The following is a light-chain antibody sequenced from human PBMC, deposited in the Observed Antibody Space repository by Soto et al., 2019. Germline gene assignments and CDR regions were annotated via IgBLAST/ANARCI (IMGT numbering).Light chain of an antibody. CDR3: QHYHQWPSFS. Sequence: EIVMTQSPATLSLSAGERVTLSCRASQSVATYVTWYQHKFGQAPRLLIYDASIRATDVPARFSGSGSGTEFTLTISSLQSKDVGVYYCQHYHQWPSFSFGPGTKLEIK. CDR2: DAS. V-gene: IGKV3-15*01. CDR1: QSVATY. J-gene: IGKJ2*01.